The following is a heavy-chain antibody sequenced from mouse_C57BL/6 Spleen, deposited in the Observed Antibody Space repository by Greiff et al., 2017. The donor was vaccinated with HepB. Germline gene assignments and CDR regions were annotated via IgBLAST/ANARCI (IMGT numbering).Heavy chain of an antibody. V-gene: IGHV1-19*01. Sequence: VQLQQSGAELVKPGASVKLSCKASGYTFTEYTIHWVKQRSGQGLEWIGVINPYNGGTSYNQKFKGKATLTVDKSSSTAYMELNSLTSEDSAVYYCAGSYYFDYWGQGTTLKVSS. CDR2: INPYNGGT. CDR3: AGSYYFDY. J-gene: IGHJ2*01. CDR1: GYTFTEYT.